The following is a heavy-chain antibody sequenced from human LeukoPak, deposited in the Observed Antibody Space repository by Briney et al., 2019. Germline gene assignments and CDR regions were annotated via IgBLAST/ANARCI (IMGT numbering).Heavy chain of an antibody. CDR1: GGSISSTNW. J-gene: IGHJ5*02. Sequence: SETLSLTCAVSGGSISSTNWWSWVRQPPGKGLEWIGYIYYSGSTNYNPSLKSRVTISVDTSKNQFSLKLSSVTAADTAVYYCASSSSWSVDWFDPWGQGTLVTVSS. CDR3: ASSSSWSVDWFDP. CDR2: IYYSGST. V-gene: IGHV4-4*02. D-gene: IGHD6-13*01.